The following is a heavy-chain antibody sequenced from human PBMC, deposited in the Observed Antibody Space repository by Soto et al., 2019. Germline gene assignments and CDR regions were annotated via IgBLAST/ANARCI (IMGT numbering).Heavy chain of an antibody. D-gene: IGHD6-13*01. J-gene: IGHJ6*01. Sequence: EGSLRLSCAASGFTFSSYWMSWVRQAPGKGLEWVANIKQDGSEKYYVDSVKGRFTISRDNAKNSLYLQMNSLRAEDTAVYYCARGKDSRTSSYCYYYAKDRWGRTPTVTVSS. CDR3: ARGKDSRTSSYCYYYAKDR. V-gene: IGHV3-7*03. CDR2: IKQDGSEK. CDR1: GFTFSSYW.